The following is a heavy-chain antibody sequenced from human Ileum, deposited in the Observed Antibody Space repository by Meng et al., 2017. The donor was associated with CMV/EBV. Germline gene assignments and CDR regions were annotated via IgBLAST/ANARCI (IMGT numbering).Heavy chain of an antibody. D-gene: IGHD6-25*01. J-gene: IGHJ4*02. CDR3: VKSSSAYYAAYFDS. CDR2: ISASGTRT. Sequence: GGSLRLSCTASGFDFSSYAMTWVRQAPGRGLEWVSPISASGTRTYYADFVKGRFTISRDNSKNTLYLQMNSLRVEDTAIYYCVKSSSAYYAAYFDSWGQGTLVTVSS. CDR1: GFDFSSYA. V-gene: IGHV3-23*01.